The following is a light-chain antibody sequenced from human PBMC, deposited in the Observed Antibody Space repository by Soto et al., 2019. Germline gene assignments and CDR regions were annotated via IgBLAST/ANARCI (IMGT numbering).Light chain of an antibody. CDR3: QQRSNWPPT. V-gene: IGKV3-11*01. Sequence: RVMTHSPATLSVPPGERATLSCRASPSVSSNLAWYQQKPGQAPRLLIYDASNRATGIPARFSGSGSGTDFTLTISSLEPEDFAVYYCQQRSNWPPTFGQGTRLEIK. CDR1: PSVSSN. CDR2: DAS. J-gene: IGKJ5*01.